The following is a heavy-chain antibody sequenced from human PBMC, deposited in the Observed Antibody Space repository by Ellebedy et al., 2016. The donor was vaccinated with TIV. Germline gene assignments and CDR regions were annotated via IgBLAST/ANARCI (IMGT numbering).Heavy chain of an antibody. Sequence: SQTLSLTXXVYGGSFSGYYWSWIRQPPGKGLEWIGEINHSGSTNYNPSLKSRVTISVDTSKNQFSLKLSSVTAADTAVYYCARVGSVIIWGQGTMVTVSS. J-gene: IGHJ3*02. CDR1: GGSFSGYY. CDR2: INHSGST. D-gene: IGHD3-10*01. V-gene: IGHV4-34*01. CDR3: ARVGSVII.